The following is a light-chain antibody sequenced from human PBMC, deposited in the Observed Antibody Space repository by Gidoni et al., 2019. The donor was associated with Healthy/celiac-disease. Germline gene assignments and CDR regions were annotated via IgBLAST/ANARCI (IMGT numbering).Light chain of an antibody. CDR2: GAS. J-gene: IGKJ2*01. CDR3: QQYNNWHT. Sequence: EIVMTQSPATLSVSPGERATLSCRASQSVSSNLAWYQQKPVQAPRLLIYGASTRATGIPARFSGSRSGTVFTLTIISLQSEDFAVYSCQQYNNWHTFGQGTKLEIK. CDR1: QSVSSN. V-gene: IGKV3-15*01.